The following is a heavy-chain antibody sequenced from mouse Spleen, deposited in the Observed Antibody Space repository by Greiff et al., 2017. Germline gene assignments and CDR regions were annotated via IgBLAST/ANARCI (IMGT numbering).Heavy chain of an antibody. CDR3: ARLTGTSYFDY. CDR2: ISSGGSYT. Sequence: EVQGVESGGGLVKPGGSLKLSCAASGFTFSSYAMSWVRQTPEKRLEWVATISSGGSYTYYPDSVKGRFTISRDNAKNTLYLQMSSLRSEDTAMYYCARLTGTSYFDYWGQGTTLTVSS. V-gene: IGHV5-9-3*01. D-gene: IGHD4-1*01. CDR1: GFTFSSYA. J-gene: IGHJ2*01.